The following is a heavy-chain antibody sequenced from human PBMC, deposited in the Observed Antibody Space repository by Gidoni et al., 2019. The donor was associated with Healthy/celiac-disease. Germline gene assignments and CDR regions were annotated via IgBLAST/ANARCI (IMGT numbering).Heavy chain of an antibody. Sequence: QVQLVQSGAEVKKPGSSVQVSCKASGGTFSSYAISWVRQAPGQGFEWMGGIIPIFGTANYAQKFQGRVTITADESTSTAYMELSSLRSEDTAVYYCARDKGGNTIFSGDYWGQGTLVTVSS. D-gene: IGHD3-9*01. J-gene: IGHJ4*02. CDR2: IIPIFGTA. V-gene: IGHV1-69*01. CDR3: ARDKGGNTIFSGDY. CDR1: GGTFSSYA.